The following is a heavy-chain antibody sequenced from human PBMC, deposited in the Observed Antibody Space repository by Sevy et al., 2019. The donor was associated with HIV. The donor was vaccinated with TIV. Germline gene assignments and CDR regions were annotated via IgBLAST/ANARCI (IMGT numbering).Heavy chain of an antibody. J-gene: IGHJ4*02. D-gene: IGHD2-2*01. Sequence: KQSQTLSLTCTVSGDSINTYYWSWIRQTPGKGLEWIAYVSHSETSNYNPSLKSRVTISLDTPRRQVSLKVSSVTVADTAVYYCARLRWDVVVVPNSTPGSYFDSWGQGTLVTVSS. CDR2: VSHSETS. V-gene: IGHV4-59*08. CDR3: ARLRWDVVVVPNSTPGSYFDS. CDR1: GDSINTYY.